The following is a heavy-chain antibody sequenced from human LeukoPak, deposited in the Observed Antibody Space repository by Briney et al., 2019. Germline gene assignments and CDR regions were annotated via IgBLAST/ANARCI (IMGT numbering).Heavy chain of an antibody. D-gene: IGHD2-8*01. Sequence: GASVKVSCKASGYTFTGYYMHWVRQAPGQGLEWMGWINPNSGGTNYAQKFQGRVTMTRDTSISTAYMELSRLRSDDTAVYYCAREAVMVYALYDYWGQGTLVTVSS. V-gene: IGHV1-2*02. CDR3: AREAVMVYALYDY. CDR1: GYTFTGYY. CDR2: INPNSGGT. J-gene: IGHJ4*02.